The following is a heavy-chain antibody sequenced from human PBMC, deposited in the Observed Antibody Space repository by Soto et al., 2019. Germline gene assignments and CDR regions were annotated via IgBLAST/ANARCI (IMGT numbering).Heavy chain of an antibody. Sequence: GGSLRLSCAASGFTFSDYYMSWIRQAPGKGLEWVSYISSSGSTIYYADSVKGRFTISRDNAKNSLYLQMNSLRAEDTAVYYCARGRIRNTIFGVVKFYGMDVWGQGTTVTVSS. CDR3: ARGRIRNTIFGVVKFYGMDV. D-gene: IGHD3-3*01. CDR1: GFTFSDYY. V-gene: IGHV3-11*01. CDR2: ISSSGSTI. J-gene: IGHJ6*02.